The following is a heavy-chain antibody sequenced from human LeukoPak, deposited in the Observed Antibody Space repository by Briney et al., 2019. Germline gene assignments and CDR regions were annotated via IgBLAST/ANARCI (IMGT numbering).Heavy chain of an antibody. D-gene: IGHD3-22*01. CDR3: ARDDYYDSNDTTTGAFDI. Sequence: SETLSLTCTVSGGSISSYYWSWIRQPPGEGLEWIGYIYYSGSTNSNPSLKSRVTISVDTSKNQFSLKLSPVTAADTAVYYCARDDYYDSNDTTTGAFDIWGQGTMVTVSS. CDR1: GGSISSYY. CDR2: IYYSGST. J-gene: IGHJ3*02. V-gene: IGHV4-59*01.